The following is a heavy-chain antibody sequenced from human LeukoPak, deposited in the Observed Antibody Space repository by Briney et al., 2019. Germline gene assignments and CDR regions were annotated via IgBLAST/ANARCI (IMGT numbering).Heavy chain of an antibody. D-gene: IGHD6-6*01. J-gene: IGHJ4*02. CDR3: ARYGQLGD. CDR1: GFTFSSYW. Sequence: PGGSLRLSCVTSGFTFSSYWMSWVRQAPGKGLEWVALIKQDGSEKYYVDSVKDRFTMSRDNAESSLYLQMNSLRVEDTAMYYCARYGQLGDWGRGTLVTVSS. CDR2: IKQDGSEK. V-gene: IGHV3-7*03.